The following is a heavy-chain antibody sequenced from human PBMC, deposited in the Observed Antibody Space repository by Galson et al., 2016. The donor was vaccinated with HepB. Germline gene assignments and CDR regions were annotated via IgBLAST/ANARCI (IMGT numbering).Heavy chain of an antibody. D-gene: IGHD3-22*01. Sequence: SVKVSCKASGYTFTSYYMHWVRQAPGQGLEWMGIINPSGGSTSYAQKFQGRVTMTRDTSTSTVYMELSSLRSEDTAVYYCARDMIVVVISQNYYDYGMDVWGQGTTVTVSS. V-gene: IGHV1-46*01. CDR2: INPSGGST. CDR3: ARDMIVVVISQNYYDYGMDV. J-gene: IGHJ6*02. CDR1: GYTFTSYY.